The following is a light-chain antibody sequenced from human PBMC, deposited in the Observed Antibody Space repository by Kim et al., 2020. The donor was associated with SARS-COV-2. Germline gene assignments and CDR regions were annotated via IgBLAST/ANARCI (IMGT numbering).Light chain of an antibody. CDR3: QQYSNWPLT. Sequence: SPGERATRSCRASQSVSSDYLAWYQQKPGQAPSLLIYGASTRATGIPARFSGSGSGTEFTLTISSLQSEDFAVYYCQQYSNWPLTFGGGTKVDIK. V-gene: IGKV3-15*01. CDR1: QSVSSDY. CDR2: GAS. J-gene: IGKJ4*01.